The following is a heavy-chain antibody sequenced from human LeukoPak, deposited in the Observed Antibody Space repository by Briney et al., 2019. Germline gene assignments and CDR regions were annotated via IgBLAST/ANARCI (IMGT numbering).Heavy chain of an antibody. Sequence: GGSLRLSCAIFGFTVSNNYMSWVRQAPGKGLEWVSVIYSSGSTYYADSVKGRFTISRDNSKNTLYLQMNSLRAEDTAVYYCAKDRFYDFWSGPRGLDYWGQGTLVTVSS. CDR2: IYSSGST. CDR3: AKDRFYDFWSGPRGLDY. CDR1: GFTVSNNY. D-gene: IGHD3-3*01. J-gene: IGHJ4*02. V-gene: IGHV3-66*01.